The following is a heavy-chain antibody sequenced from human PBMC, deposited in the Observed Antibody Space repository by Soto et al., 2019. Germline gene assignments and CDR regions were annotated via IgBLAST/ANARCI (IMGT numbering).Heavy chain of an antibody. J-gene: IGHJ6*02. V-gene: IGHV1-18*01. Sequence: QVQLVQSGAEVKKPGASVKVSCKASGYTFTSYGISWVRQAPGQGLEWMGWISAYNGNTNYAQKLQGRVTMTTDTCTSTGYMELRSLRSDDTGVYYCAFGYSSWARRGCMDVWGQGTTVTVSS. CDR2: ISAYNGNT. CDR1: GYTFTSYG. CDR3: AFGYSSWARRGCMDV. D-gene: IGHD6-19*01.